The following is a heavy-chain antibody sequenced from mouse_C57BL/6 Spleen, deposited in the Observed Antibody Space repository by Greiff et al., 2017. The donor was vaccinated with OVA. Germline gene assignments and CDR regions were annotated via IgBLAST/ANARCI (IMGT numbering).Heavy chain of an antibody. V-gene: IGHV1-18*01. CDR2: INPNNGGT. CDR1: GYTFPDYN. CDR3: ARRGSKEYYFDY. J-gene: IGHJ2*01. Sequence: VQLKESGPELVKPGASVKIPCKASGYTFPDYNMDWVKQSHGKSLEWIGDINPNNGGTIYNQKFKGKATLTVDKSSSTAYMELRSLTSEDTAVYYCARRGSKEYYFDYWGQGTTLTVSS. D-gene: IGHD1-1*01.